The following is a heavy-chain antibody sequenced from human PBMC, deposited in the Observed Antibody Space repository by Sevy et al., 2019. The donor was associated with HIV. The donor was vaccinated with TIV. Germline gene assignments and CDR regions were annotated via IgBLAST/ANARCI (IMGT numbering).Heavy chain of an antibody. J-gene: IGHJ4*02. Sequence: SETLSLTCTVSGGSISSSSYYWGWIRQPPGKGLEWIGSIYYSGSTYYNPSLKSRVTISVDTSKNQFSLKLSSVTAADTAVYYCARLRDYDYVWGSYRTRSLFDYWGQGTLVTVSS. CDR3: ARLRDYDYVWGSYRTRSLFDY. CDR1: GGSISSSSYY. CDR2: IYYSGST. V-gene: IGHV4-39*01. D-gene: IGHD3-16*02.